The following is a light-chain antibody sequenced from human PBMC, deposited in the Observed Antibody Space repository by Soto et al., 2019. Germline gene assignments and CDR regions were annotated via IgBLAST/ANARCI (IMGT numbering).Light chain of an antibody. Sequence: QSALTQPASVSGSPGESLTISCTGTPADVGASNHVSWFQQHPGKAPKLIIYDITNRPSGISNRFSGSKSGKTASLTISGLQPADEADYYCGSHTLTRVLLFGGGTKLTVL. J-gene: IGLJ2*01. CDR2: DIT. V-gene: IGLV2-14*03. CDR1: PADVGASNH. CDR3: GSHTLTRVLL.